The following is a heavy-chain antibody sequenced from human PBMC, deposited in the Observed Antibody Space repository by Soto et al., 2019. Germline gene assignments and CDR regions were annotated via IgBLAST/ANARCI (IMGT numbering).Heavy chain of an antibody. D-gene: IGHD3-9*01. V-gene: IGHV1-8*01. Sequence: QVQVVQSRAEVKKPGASVKVSCKTSGYTFTDYDINWVRQATGQGLEWMGWVSPDSGNSGYAQQFQGRVTMTSDTCISTVYMELSNLRSEDTAMYYCEVTTGYWGQGTMVTVSS. CDR3: EVTTGY. J-gene: IGHJ4*02. CDR1: GYTFTDYD. CDR2: VSPDSGNS.